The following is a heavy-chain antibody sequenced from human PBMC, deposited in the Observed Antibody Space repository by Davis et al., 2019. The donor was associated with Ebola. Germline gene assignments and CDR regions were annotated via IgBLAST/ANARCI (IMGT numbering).Heavy chain of an antibody. CDR1: GSTFTGSY. Sequence: ASVPVSCKASGSTFTGSYMHWVRQAPGQGLAWMGWINPNSGGTNYAQKFQGRVTMTRDTSISTAYMELSRLRSDDTAVYYCARDGGTLGLGPWGQGTLVTVSS. CDR2: INPNSGGT. J-gene: IGHJ5*02. V-gene: IGHV1-2*02. D-gene: IGHD3-16*01. CDR3: ARDGGTLGLGP.